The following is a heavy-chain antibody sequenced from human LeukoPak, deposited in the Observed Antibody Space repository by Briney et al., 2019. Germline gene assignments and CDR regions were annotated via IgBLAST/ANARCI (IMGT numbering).Heavy chain of an antibody. J-gene: IGHJ4*02. CDR2: IKSKTDGGTT. CDR3: TTLTFGGVIVLDY. D-gene: IGHD3-16*02. V-gene: IGHV3-15*01. CDR1: GFTFSNTW. Sequence: GGSLRLSCAASGFTFSNTWMNWVRQAPGTGLEWIGRIKSKTDGGTTDYAAPVEGRFTISRDDSKNTLYLQMNSLNTEDTGVYYCTTLTFGGVIVLDYWGRGTLLTVSS.